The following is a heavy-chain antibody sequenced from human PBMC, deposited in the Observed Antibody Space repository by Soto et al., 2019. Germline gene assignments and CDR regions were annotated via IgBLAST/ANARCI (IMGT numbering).Heavy chain of an antibody. J-gene: IGHJ4*02. D-gene: IGHD3-3*01. Sequence: QVQLVESGGGVVQPGRSLRLSCAASGFTFSSYGMHWVRQAPGKGLEWVAVISYDGSNKYYADSVKGRFTISRDNSKNTLYVQMNSRRAEETAVYYGAKDLLEWLVRRRGDFGYGGQGTLVTVSS. V-gene: IGHV3-30*18. CDR1: GFTFSSYG. CDR2: ISYDGSNK. CDR3: AKDLLEWLVRRRGDFGY.